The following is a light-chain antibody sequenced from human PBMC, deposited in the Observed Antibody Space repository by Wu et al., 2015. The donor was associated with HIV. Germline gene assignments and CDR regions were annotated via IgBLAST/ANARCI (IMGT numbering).Light chain of an antibody. Sequence: ATLSCRASQSVSSSYLAWYQLKPGQAPRLLIYGASSRATGIPDRFSGSGSGTDFTLTISRLEPEDFAVYYCHQLDSYPSTFGQGTRLEIK. V-gene: IGKV3-20*01. CDR1: QSVSSSY. J-gene: IGKJ5*01. CDR3: HQLDSYPST. CDR2: GAS.